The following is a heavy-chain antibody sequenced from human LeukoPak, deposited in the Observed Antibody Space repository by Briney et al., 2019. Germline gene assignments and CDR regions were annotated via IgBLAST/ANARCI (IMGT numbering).Heavy chain of an antibody. CDR2: MNPNSGNT. Sequence: GASVKVSCKASGYTFTSYDINWVRQATGQGLEWMGWMNPNSGNTGYARKFQGRVTITRNTSISTAYMELSSLRSEDTAVYYCARSIIGVLRFLEWLPKYYYYYYMDVWGKGTTVTVSS. D-gene: IGHD3-3*01. V-gene: IGHV1-8*03. CDR3: ARSIIGVLRFLEWLPKYYYYYYMDV. CDR1: GYTFTSYD. J-gene: IGHJ6*03.